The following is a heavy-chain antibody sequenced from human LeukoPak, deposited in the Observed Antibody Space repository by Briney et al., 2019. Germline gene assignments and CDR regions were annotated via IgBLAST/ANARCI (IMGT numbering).Heavy chain of an antibody. CDR2: TSGSVGST. J-gene: IGHJ4*02. CDR1: GFTFSSYA. V-gene: IGHV3-23*01. CDR3: AKDRAVDIVATIEG. Sequence: PPGGSLRLSCAASGFTFSSYAMNWVRQTPGKGLERVSGTSGSVGSTYYADSVKGRFTISRDNSKNTLDLQMNSLTLEDRAVYYCAKDRAVDIVATIEGRGQGTLVSVSS. D-gene: IGHD5-12*01.